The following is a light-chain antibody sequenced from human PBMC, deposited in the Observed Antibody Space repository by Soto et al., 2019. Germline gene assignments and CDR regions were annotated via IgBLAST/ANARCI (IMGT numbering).Light chain of an antibody. CDR2: GNT. CDR1: SSNIGSGYD. V-gene: IGLV1-40*01. CDR3: NSYTNSSAVV. J-gene: IGLJ2*01. Sequence: QYVLTQPPSVSGAPGQRVTISCTGTSSNIGSGYDVHWYQHLQGTAPTLLIYGNTILPSGVPDRFSGSKSGTSAPLAITGLQAEDEDDYYCNSYTNSSAVVFGGGTKVTV.